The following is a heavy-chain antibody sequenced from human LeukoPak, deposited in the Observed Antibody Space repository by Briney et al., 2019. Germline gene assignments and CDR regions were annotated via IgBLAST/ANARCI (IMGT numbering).Heavy chain of an antibody. J-gene: IGHJ2*01. V-gene: IGHV4-61*02. CDR1: GGSISSGSYY. CDR2: IYTSGST. D-gene: IGHD3-22*01. Sequence: PSQTLSLTCTVSGGSISSGSYYWSWIRQPAGKGLEWIERIYTSGSTNYNPSLKSRVTISVDTSKNQFSLKLSSVTAADTAVYYCARDDYYDSSGYYGDWYFDLWGRGTLVTVSS. CDR3: ARDDYYDSSGYYGDWYFDL.